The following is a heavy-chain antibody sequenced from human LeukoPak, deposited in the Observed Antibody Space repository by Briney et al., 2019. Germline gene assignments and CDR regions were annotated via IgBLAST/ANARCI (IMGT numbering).Heavy chain of an antibody. V-gene: IGHV3-21*01. Sequence: GGSLRLSCAASGFTFSVYSMNWVRQAPGKGLEWVSSISASGTYIYYADSVKGRFTISRDNAKNSLHLQMNSLRAEDTAVYYCARVSAGVIGMKDVFDIWGQGTMVTVSS. CDR1: GFTFSVYS. CDR3: ARVSAGVIGMKDVFDI. D-gene: IGHD3-16*02. CDR2: ISASGTYI. J-gene: IGHJ3*02.